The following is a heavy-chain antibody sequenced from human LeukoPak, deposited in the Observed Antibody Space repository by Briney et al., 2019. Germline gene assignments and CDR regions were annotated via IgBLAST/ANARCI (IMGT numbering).Heavy chain of an antibody. CDR2: IIPIFGTA. Sequence: ASVKVSSKASGGTFSNYAISWVRQAPGQGLEWMGGIIPIFGTANYAQKFQGRVTITADKSTSTAYMELSSLRSEDTAVYYCARGEQLRYFDSSLDYYYYYGMDVWGKGTTVTVSS. CDR3: ARGEQLRYFDSSLDYYYYYGMDV. D-gene: IGHD3-9*01. V-gene: IGHV1-69*06. CDR1: GGTFSNYA. J-gene: IGHJ6*04.